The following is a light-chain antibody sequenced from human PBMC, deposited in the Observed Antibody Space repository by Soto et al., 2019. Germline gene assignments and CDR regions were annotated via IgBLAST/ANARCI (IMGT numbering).Light chain of an antibody. CDR2: EGS. CDR3: CSYAGSSTVV. Sequence: QSALIQPASVSGSPGQSITISCTGTSSDVGSYNLVSWYQQHPGKAPKLMSYEGSKRPSGVSDRFSGSKSGNTASLTISGLQAEDEADYYCCSYAGSSTVVFGGGTKLTVL. J-gene: IGLJ2*01. V-gene: IGLV2-23*01. CDR1: SSDVGSYNL.